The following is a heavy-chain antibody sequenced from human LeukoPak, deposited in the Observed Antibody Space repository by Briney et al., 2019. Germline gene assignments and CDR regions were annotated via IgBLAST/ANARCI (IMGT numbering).Heavy chain of an antibody. CDR3: AREVGSSADS. J-gene: IGHJ4*02. CDR2: IYSGGST. Sequence: PGGSLRLSCAASGFTVSSNYMSWVRQAPGKGLEWVSVIYSGGSTYYADSVKGRFTISRDSSTNTLYPQMNSLRAEDTAVYYCAREVGSSADSWGQGTLVTVSS. D-gene: IGHD6-6*01. V-gene: IGHV3-53*01. CDR1: GFTVSSNY.